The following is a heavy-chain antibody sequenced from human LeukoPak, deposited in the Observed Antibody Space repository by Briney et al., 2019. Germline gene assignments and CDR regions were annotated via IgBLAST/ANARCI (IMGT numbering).Heavy chain of an antibody. J-gene: IGHJ4*02. Sequence: GGSLRLSCAASGFTFSSYSMNWVRQAPGKGLEWVLSISSSSSYIYYADSVKGRFTISRDNAKNSLYLQMNSLRAEDTAVYYCASSPNYYDSSGYYGYFDYWGQGTLVTVSS. V-gene: IGHV3-21*01. CDR2: ISSSSSYI. D-gene: IGHD3-22*01. CDR1: GFTFSSYS. CDR3: ASSPNYYDSSGYYGYFDY.